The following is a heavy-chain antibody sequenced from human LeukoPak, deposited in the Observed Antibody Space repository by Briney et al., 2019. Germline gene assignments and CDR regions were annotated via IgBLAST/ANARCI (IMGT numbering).Heavy chain of an antibody. CDR2: IYTSGIT. CDR3: ARQAQDGTDNYFDP. V-gene: IGHV4-4*09. Sequence: SETLSLTCTVSSGSISGHYWSWIRQSPGRGLEWIGNIYTSGITKYNPSLSRRVTISIDTSKNQFSLKVTSMNAADTAVYYCARQAQDGTDNYFDPWGQGTLVTVSS. CDR1: SGSISGHY. D-gene: IGHD1-14*01. J-gene: IGHJ5*02.